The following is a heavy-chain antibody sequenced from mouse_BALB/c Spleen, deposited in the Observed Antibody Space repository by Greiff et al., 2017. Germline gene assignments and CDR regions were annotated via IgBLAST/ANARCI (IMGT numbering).Heavy chain of an antibody. Sequence: EVQRVESGAELVKPGASVKLSCTASGFNIKDAYMHWVKQRPEQGLEWIGRIDPANGNTKYDPKFQGKATITADTSSNTAYLQLSSLTSEDTAVYYCARQLGVMDYWGQGTSVTVSS. D-gene: IGHD3-1*01. J-gene: IGHJ4*01. CDR3: ARQLGVMDY. V-gene: IGHV14-3*02. CDR2: IDPANGNT. CDR1: GFNIKDAY.